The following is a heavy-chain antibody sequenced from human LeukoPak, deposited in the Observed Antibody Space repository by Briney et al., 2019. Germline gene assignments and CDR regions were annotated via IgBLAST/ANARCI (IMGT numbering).Heavy chain of an antibody. J-gene: IGHJ4*02. Sequence: SETLSLTCTVSGGSISSGIYYWSWIRQPAGKGLEWIGRIYTSGSTNYNPSLKSRITISVDTSKNQFSLKLSSATAADTAVYYCARNSCPSGSCYDNRGYFDYWGQGTLVTVSS. CDR3: ARNSCPSGSCYDNRGYFDY. CDR2: IYTSGST. D-gene: IGHD2-15*01. CDR1: GGSISSGIYY. V-gene: IGHV4-61*02.